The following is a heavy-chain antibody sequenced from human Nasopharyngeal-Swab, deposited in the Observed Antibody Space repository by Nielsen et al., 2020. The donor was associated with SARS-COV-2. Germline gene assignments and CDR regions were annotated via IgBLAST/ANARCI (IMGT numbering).Heavy chain of an antibody. Sequence: GGSLRLSCAASGFIFSRYWVHWVRQAPGKGLVWVSRVNNDGSGTAYADSVRGRFTMSKDNAESTVDLRMNSLRLEDTALYHCVVSGHESDHAFDIWGQGTMVTVSS. CDR1: GFIFSRYW. D-gene: IGHD2-15*01. V-gene: IGHV3-74*01. J-gene: IGHJ3*02. CDR2: VNNDGSGT. CDR3: VVSGHESDHAFDI.